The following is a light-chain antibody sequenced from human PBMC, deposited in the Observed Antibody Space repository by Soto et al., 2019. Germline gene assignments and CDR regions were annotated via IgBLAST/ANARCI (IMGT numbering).Light chain of an antibody. V-gene: IGLV2-11*01. CDR2: DVN. Sequence: QSALTQPRSVSGSPGQSVTISCTGTSNDVGGYNYVSWYQQYPGKAPKLMIYDVNKWPSGVPDRFSGSKSGNTASLTISGLQAEDEADYYCCSDAGIYTWVFGGGTKVTVL. J-gene: IGLJ3*02. CDR1: SNDVGGYNY. CDR3: CSDAGIYTWV.